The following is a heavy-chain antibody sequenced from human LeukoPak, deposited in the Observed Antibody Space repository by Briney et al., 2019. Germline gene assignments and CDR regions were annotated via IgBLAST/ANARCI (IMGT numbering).Heavy chain of an antibody. CDR1: GFTFNDYY. J-gene: IGHJ5*02. CDR2: INIGGTNT. CDR3: ATDGAGFDT. Sequence: GGSLRLSCAASGFTFNDYYMSWIRQAPGKGLEWLSYINIGGTNTHYADSVKGRSTISRDNAKKSLYLEMNNLRAEATAVYYCATDGAGFDTWGQGVLVTVSS. V-gene: IGHV3-11*01.